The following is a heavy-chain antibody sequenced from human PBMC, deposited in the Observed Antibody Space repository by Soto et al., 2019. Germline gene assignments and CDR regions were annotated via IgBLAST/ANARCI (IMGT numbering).Heavy chain of an antibody. CDR1: GFTFSSYG. J-gene: IGHJ6*02. D-gene: IGHD6-13*01. CDR3: AKESRYSSSWYSYYYYGMDV. CDR2: ISYDGSNK. Sequence: QVQLVESGGGVVQPGRSLRLSCAASGFTFSSYGMHWVRQAPGKGLEWVAVISYDGSNKYYADSVKGRFTISRDNSKNTLYLQMNSLRAEDTAVYYCAKESRYSSSWYSYYYYGMDVWGQGTTVTVSS. V-gene: IGHV3-30*18.